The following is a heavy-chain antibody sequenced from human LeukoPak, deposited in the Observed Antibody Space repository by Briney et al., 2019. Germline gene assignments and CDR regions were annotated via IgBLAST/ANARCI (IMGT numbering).Heavy chain of an antibody. J-gene: IGHJ4*02. D-gene: IGHD2-15*01. Sequence: GGSLRLSCAASGFTFSSYAMNWVRQAPGKGLEWVSVISGSGGSTYYADSVKGRFTISRDNSKNTLYLQMNSLKTEDTAVYYCTAVDSDYWGQGTLVTVSS. CDR1: GFTFSSYA. CDR3: TAVDSDY. V-gene: IGHV3-23*01. CDR2: ISGSGGST.